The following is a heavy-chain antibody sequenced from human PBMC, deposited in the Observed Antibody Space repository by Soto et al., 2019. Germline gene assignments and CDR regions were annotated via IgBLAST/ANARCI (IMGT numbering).Heavy chain of an antibody. J-gene: IGHJ4*02. V-gene: IGHV3-11*01. CDR1: GFTFSDYY. CDR2: IGNTGSSI. Sequence: PGGSLRLSCAASGFTFSDYYMSWIRQAPGKGLEWVSYIGNTGSSINYADSLRGRFTISRDNAKNSLYLQMNSLRAEDTAVYFCARDKFYDRSGYYYPRPFDYWGQGTQVTVSS. CDR3: ARDKFYDRSGYYYPRPFDY. D-gene: IGHD3-22*01.